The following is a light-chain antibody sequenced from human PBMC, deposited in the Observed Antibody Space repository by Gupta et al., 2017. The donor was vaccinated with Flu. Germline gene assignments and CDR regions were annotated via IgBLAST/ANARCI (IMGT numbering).Light chain of an antibody. CDR3: QQYYMWPPLT. V-gene: IGKV3-15*01. J-gene: IGKJ4*01. Sequence: MMTQSPATLSVSPGERLSLSCRASRDIDTRLAWYQQKPGQSPRLLIYEASTRATGVAARFSGSGSGTKFTLIVSTVQSEDSAVYFCQQYYMWPPLTFGGGTKVEI. CDR2: EAS. CDR1: RDIDTR.